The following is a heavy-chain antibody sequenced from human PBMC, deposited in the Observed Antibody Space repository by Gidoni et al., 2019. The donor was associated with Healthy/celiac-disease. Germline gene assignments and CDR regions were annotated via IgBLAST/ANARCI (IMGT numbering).Heavy chain of an antibody. V-gene: IGHV3-11*01. CDR2: ISSSGSTI. CDR3: ARRKFGDGAFDI. D-gene: IGHD3-10*01. J-gene: IGHJ3*02. Sequence: QVQLVASGGGLVKPGGSLRFPCAAAGFTFSDNYMSWIRQAPGKGLGWISYISSSGSTIYYADSMKGRFTISRDNAKNSLYLQMNSLRAEDTAVYYCARRKFGDGAFDIWGQGTMVTVSS. CDR1: GFTFSDNY.